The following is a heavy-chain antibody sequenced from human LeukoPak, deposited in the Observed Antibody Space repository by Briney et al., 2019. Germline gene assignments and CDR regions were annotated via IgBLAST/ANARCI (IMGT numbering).Heavy chain of an antibody. CDR3: AKSANYDYVWGSYRPYFDY. V-gene: IGHV3-23*01. CDR1: GFTFSNYA. Sequence: PGGSLKLSCAASGFTFSNYAMTWVRQAPGKGLEWVSCITAGGGTTHYTDSVKGRFTISRDNSKNTLYLQMNSLRAEDTAVYYCAKSANYDYVWGSYRPYFDYWGQGTLVTVSS. D-gene: IGHD3-16*02. CDR2: ITAGGGTT. J-gene: IGHJ4*02.